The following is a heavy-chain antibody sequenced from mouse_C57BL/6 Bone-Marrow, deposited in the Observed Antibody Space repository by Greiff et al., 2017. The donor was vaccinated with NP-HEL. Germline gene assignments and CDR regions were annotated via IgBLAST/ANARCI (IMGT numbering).Heavy chain of an antibody. D-gene: IGHD1-1*01. CDR3: ARRTTTVVATPYYVDY. Sequence: QVQLQQSGAELARPGASVKLSCKASGYTFTSYGISWVKQRTGQGLEWIGEIYPRSGNPYYNEKFKGKATLTADKSSSTAYMELRSLTSEDSAVYFCARRTTTVVATPYYVDYWGQGTTLTVSS. J-gene: IGHJ2*01. V-gene: IGHV1-81*01. CDR1: GYTFTSYG. CDR2: IYPRSGNP.